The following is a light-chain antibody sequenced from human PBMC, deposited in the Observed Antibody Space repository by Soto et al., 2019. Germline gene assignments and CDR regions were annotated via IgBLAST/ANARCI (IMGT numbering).Light chain of an antibody. Sequence: IQMTQAPSTLSGAVGDRVTITCRASQTISSWLAWYQQKPGKAPKLLIYTASTLKSGVPSRFSGSGSGTEFTLTVSSLQPDDFATYYCQHYNSYSEAFGQGTKVDIK. V-gene: IGKV1-5*03. J-gene: IGKJ1*01. CDR1: QTISSW. CDR3: QHYNSYSEA. CDR2: TAS.